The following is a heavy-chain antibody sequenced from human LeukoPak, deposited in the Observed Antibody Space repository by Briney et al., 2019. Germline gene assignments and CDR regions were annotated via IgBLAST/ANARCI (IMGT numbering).Heavy chain of an antibody. CDR3: ATDSHCSGGSCYFH. CDR1: GYTLTGLS. CDR2: SDPEDGET. D-gene: IGHD2-15*01. Sequence: ASVTVSCKVSGYTLTGLSMHWVRQAPGKGLEWMGGSDPEDGETIYAQKFQGRVTMTEDTSTDTAYMELSSLRSEDTAVYYCATDSHCSGGSCYFHWGQGTLVTVSS. V-gene: IGHV1-24*01. J-gene: IGHJ4*02.